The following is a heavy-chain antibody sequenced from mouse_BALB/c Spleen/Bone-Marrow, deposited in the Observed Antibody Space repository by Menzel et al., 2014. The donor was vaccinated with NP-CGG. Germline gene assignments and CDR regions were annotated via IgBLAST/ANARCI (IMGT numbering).Heavy chain of an antibody. CDR2: ISSGGSST. V-gene: IGHV5-6*02. CDR3: TRRPLQANSYFDC. D-gene: IGHD3-2*02. CDR1: GFTFSSYG. Sequence: EVMLVESGGDLVKPGGSLKLSCVASGFTFSSYGMSWVRQTPDKRLEGVATISSGGSSTYYPASVKGRFTISRDNAKSTLYLQMSSLNSEDTAMYYCTRRPLQANSYFDCWGKGTTLTVSS. J-gene: IGHJ2*01.